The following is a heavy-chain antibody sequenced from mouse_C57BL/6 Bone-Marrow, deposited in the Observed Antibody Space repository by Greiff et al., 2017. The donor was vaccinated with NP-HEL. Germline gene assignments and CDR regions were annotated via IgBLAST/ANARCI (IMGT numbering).Heavy chain of an antibody. J-gene: IGHJ3*01. D-gene: IGHD1-1*01. V-gene: IGHV3-6*01. CDR2: ISYDGSN. Sequence: EVKLMESGPGLVKPSQSLSLTCSVTGYSITSGYYWNWIRQFPGNKLEWMGYISYDGSNNYNPSLKNRISITRDTSKNQFFLKLNSVTTEDTATYYCARGYYYGSSPFADWGQGTLVTVSA. CDR3: ARGYYYGSSPFAD. CDR1: GYSITSGYY.